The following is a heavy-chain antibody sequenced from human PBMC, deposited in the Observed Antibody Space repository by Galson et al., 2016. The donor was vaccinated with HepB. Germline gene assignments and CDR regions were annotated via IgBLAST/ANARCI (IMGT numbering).Heavy chain of an antibody. Sequence: SLRLSCAASGFTFSDYYMSWIRQAPGKGLEWTSYVSSSSSSTEYSDSVKGRFTISRDNAKNSLYLQMNSLRADDTAVYYCARDGRLGSSDYWGQGTLVTVSS. D-gene: IGHD3-16*01. CDR2: VSSSSSST. CDR1: GFTFSDYY. CDR3: ARDGRLGSSDY. J-gene: IGHJ4*02. V-gene: IGHV3-11*06.